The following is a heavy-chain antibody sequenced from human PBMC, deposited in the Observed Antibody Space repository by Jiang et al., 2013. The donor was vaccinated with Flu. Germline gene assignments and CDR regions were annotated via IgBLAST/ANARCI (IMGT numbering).Heavy chain of an antibody. CDR1: GYSFTSYW. J-gene: IGHJ6*02. Sequence: GAEVKKPGESLKISCKGSGYSFTSYWIGWVRQMPGKGLEWMGIIYPGDSDTRYGPSFQGQVTISADKSISTAYLQWSSLKASDTAMYYCATSGIAVAGTGPDPPGMDVWGQGTTVTVSS. D-gene: IGHD6-19*01. CDR3: ATSGIAVAGTGPDPPGMDV. CDR2: IYPGDSDT. V-gene: IGHV5-51*03.